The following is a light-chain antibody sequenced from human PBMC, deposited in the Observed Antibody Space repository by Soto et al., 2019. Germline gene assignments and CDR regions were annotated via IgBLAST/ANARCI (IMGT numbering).Light chain of an antibody. J-gene: IGKJ2*01. CDR1: QSISSW. Sequence: DIQMTQSPSTLSASIGDRVTITCRASQSISSWLAWYQQKPGKAPKLLIYDASTLQSGVPSRFSGGGSGTDFTLTISSLQPDDFATYFCQQYNSYSGHTFCQGTKLEIK. CDR3: QQYNSYSGHT. V-gene: IGKV1-5*01. CDR2: DAS.